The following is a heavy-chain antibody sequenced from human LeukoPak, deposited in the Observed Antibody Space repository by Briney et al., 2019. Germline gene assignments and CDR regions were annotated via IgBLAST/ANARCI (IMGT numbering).Heavy chain of an antibody. D-gene: IGHD2-2*01. J-gene: IGHJ6*02. CDR1: GFTFSNYW. CDR2: IKYDGSAT. Sequence: GGSLRLSCAASGFTFSNYWMHWIRQVPGKGLVWVSHIKYDGSATNYADSVKGRFTISRDNSKNTLYLQMNSLRAEDTAVYYCAREPYCSSTSCYARYGMDVWGQGTTVTVSS. V-gene: IGHV3-74*01. CDR3: AREPYCSSTSCYARYGMDV.